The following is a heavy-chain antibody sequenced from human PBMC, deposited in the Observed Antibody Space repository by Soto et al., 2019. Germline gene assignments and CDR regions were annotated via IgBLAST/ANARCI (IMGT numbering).Heavy chain of an antibody. CDR3: ARDRLYCSSTSCLNIAAAGTYLFDY. CDR1: GYTFTGYY. V-gene: IGHV1-2*04. Sequence: ASVKVSCKASGYTFTGYYMHWVRQAPGQGLEWMGWINPNSGGTNYAQKFQGWVTMTRDTSISTAYMELSSLRSEDTAVYYCARDRLYCSSTSCLNIAAAGTYLFDYWGQGTLVTVSS. CDR2: INPNSGGT. D-gene: IGHD2-2*01. J-gene: IGHJ4*02.